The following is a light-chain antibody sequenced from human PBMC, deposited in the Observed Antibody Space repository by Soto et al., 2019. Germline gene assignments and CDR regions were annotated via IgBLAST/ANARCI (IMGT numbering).Light chain of an antibody. CDR2: DVT. J-gene: IGLJ1*01. CDR3: SSYRSGDTYV. CDR1: SSDVGGYNY. V-gene: IGLV2-14*01. Sequence: QSVLTQPASVSGSPGQSITISCTGTSSDVGGYNYVSWYQQHPGKAPKLMIYDVTNRPSGVSNRFSGSKSGNTASLTISGLQAEDEADYYCSSYRSGDTYVFGIGTKDTVL.